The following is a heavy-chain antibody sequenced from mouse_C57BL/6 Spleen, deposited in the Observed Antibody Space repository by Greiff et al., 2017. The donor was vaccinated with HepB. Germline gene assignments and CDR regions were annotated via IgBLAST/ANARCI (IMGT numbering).Heavy chain of an antibody. CDR3: GRQGGYGSSSFDY. CDR2: IRSKSNNYAT. CDR1: GFSFNTYA. V-gene: IGHV10-1*01. D-gene: IGHD1-1*01. J-gene: IGHJ2*01. Sequence: EVQRVESGGGLVQPKGSLKLSCAASGFSFNTYAMNWVRQAPGKGLGWVARIRSKSNNYATYYADSVKDRFTISRDDSESMLYLQMNNLKTEDTAMYYCGRQGGYGSSSFDYWGQGTTLTVSS.